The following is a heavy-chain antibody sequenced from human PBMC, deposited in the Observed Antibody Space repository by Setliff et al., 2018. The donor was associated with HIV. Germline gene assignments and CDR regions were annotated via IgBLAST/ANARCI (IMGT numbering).Heavy chain of an antibody. CDR1: GASISSHY. Sequence: SETLSLTCTVSGASISSHYWSWIRQSPGKGLEWIGSIYYSETTNNNPSLKSRVTISVDTSKNQLSLKLRSVTAADTAVYYCARDPGGLYCRSTSCQGGCFDPWGQGTLVTVYS. J-gene: IGHJ5*02. V-gene: IGHV4-59*11. CDR2: IYYSETT. CDR3: ARDPGGLYCRSTSCQGGCFDP. D-gene: IGHD2-2*01.